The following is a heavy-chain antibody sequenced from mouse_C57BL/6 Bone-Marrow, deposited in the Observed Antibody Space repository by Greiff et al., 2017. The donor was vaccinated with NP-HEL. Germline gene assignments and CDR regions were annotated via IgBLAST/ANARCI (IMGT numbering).Heavy chain of an antibody. CDR1: GYTFTSYW. CDR3: ARSLGPLDY. J-gene: IGHJ2*01. CDR2: IYPGSGST. D-gene: IGHD3-1*01. V-gene: IGHV1-55*01. Sequence: VKLQESGAELVKPGASVKMSCKASGYTFTSYWITWVKQRPGQGLEWIGDIYPGSGSTNYNEKFKSKATLTVDTSSSTAYMQLSSLTSEDSAVYYCARSLGPLDYWGQGTTLTVSA.